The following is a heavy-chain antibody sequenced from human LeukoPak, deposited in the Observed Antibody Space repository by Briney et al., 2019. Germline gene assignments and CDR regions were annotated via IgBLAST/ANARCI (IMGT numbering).Heavy chain of an antibody. CDR2: INPKSGGT. J-gene: IGHJ4*02. CDR1: GYTFPGYY. Sequence: ASVKVSCKASGYTFPGYYMHWVRQASGQGLEWMGWINPKSGGTNYAQKFQGRVTMTRDTSISTAYMELSRLRSDDTAVYYCAREPPYDILTGYHFDYWAQGTLVTVSS. D-gene: IGHD3-9*01. CDR3: AREPPYDILTGYHFDY. V-gene: IGHV1-2*02.